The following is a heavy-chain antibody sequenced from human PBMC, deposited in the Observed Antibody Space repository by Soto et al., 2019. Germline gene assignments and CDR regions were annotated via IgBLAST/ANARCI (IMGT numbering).Heavy chain of an antibody. CDR2: ISSTSNYI. CDR1: GFTFTRYS. CDR3: ARESEDLSSNFDY. Sequence: PGGSLRLSCAASGFTFTRYSMNWVRQAPGKGLEWVSSISSTSNYIYYGDSMKGRVTISRDNAKNSLYLEMNSLRAEDTAVYYCARESEDLSSNFDYCGQRPLVTVSS. J-gene: IGHJ4*02. V-gene: IGHV3-21*06.